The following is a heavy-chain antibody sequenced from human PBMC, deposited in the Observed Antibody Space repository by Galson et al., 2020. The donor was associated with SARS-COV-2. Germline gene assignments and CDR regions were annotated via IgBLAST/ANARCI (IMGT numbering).Heavy chain of an antibody. CDR2: ISYDGSNK. CDR3: ARSHSGSYYTYFDY. V-gene: IGHV3-30-3*01. CDR1: GFTFNSYA. J-gene: IGHJ4*02. Sequence: GESLKISCAASGFTFNSYAMHWVRQAPGKGLEWVAVISYDGSNKYYADSVKGRFTISRDNSRNTLDLQMNSLRAEDTAVYYCARSHSGSYYTYFDYWGQGTLVTVSS. D-gene: IGHD1-26*01.